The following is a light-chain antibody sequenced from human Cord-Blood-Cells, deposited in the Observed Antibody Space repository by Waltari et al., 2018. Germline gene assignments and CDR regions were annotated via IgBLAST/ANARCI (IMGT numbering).Light chain of an antibody. Sequence: DIQMTQSPSTLSASVGDRVTITCRASQSISSWLAWYQQKPGKVPNLLIYKASSLESGVPSRFSGSGSGTEFTLTISSLQPYDFATYYCQQYNSYSPYTFGQGTKLEIK. CDR2: KAS. V-gene: IGKV1-5*03. CDR1: QSISSW. CDR3: QQYNSYSPYT. J-gene: IGKJ2*01.